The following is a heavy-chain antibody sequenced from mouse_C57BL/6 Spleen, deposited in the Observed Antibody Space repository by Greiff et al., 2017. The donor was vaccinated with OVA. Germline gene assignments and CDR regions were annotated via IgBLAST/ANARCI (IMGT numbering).Heavy chain of an antibody. V-gene: IGHV1-15*01. CDR1: GYTFTDYE. CDR3: TRSPSYYSKAWFAY. J-gene: IGHJ3*01. D-gene: IGHD2-5*01. Sequence: VQLQQSGAELVRPGASVTLSCKASGYTFTDYEMHWVKQTPVHGLEWIGAIDPETGGTAYNQKFTGKAILTAAKSSSTAYMELRSMSSEDSAVDYCTRSPSYYSKAWFAYWGQGTLVTVSA. CDR2: IDPETGGT.